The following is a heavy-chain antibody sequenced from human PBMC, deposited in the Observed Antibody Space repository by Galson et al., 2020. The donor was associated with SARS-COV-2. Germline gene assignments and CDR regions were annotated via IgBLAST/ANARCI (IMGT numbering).Heavy chain of an antibody. CDR2: IYSGGST. D-gene: IGHD5-12*01. CDR3: ARGDGYDPYYYYGMDV. CDR1: GFTVSSNY. Sequence: ASVKVSCAASGFTVSSNYMSWVRQAPGKGLEWVSVIYSGGSTYYADSVKGRFTISRDNSKNTLYLQMNSLRAEDTAVYYCARGDGYDPYYYYGMDVWGQGTTVTVSS. J-gene: IGHJ6*02. V-gene: IGHV3-66*01.